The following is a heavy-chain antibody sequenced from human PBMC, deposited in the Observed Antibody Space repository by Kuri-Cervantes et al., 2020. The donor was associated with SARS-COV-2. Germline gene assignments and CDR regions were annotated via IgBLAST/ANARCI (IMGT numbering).Heavy chain of an antibody. J-gene: IGHJ6*03. Sequence: GESLKISCKGSGYSFTSYWISWVRQMPGKGLEWMGTIDPSDSYTSYSPSFQGHVTISSDKSISTAYLQWSSLKASDTAMYYCARRAYGEEVDYYYMDVWGKGTAVTVSS. D-gene: IGHD4-17*01. V-gene: IGHV5-10-1*01. CDR2: IDPSDSYT. CDR1: GYSFTSYW. CDR3: ARRAYGEEVDYYYMDV.